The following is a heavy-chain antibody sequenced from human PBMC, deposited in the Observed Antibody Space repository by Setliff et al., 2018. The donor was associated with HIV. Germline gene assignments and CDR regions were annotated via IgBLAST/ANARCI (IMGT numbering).Heavy chain of an antibody. CDR1: GSTFSSYS. CDR2: ISSVSTYL. V-gene: IGHV3-21*06. J-gene: IGHJ6*03. Sequence: GSLRLSCAASGSTFSSYSMNWVRQTPEKGLEWLSSISSVSTYLYYADSVKGRFTISRDNAKNTLYLEMNSLGLDDTAVYYCARAEEGALWFGRYYHHMDVWGKGTTVTVSS. D-gene: IGHD3-10*01. CDR3: ARAEEGALWFGRYYHHMDV.